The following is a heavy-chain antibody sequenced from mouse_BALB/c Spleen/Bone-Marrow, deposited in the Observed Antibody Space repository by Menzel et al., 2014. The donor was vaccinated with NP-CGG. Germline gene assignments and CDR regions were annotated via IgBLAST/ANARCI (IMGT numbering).Heavy chain of an antibody. CDR2: IHYRGGT. V-gene: IGHV3-1*02. Sequence: EVKLEESGPALVKPSQSLSLTCTVTGYSITSGYSWPWIRQFPGNTLEWMGYIHYRGGTNYNPSLKSRISITRDTSKNQFFLQLNSVATEDTATYCCARGNGCYAMDYWGQGTSVTVSS. J-gene: IGHJ4*01. CDR1: GYSITSGYS. CDR3: ARGNGCYAMDY.